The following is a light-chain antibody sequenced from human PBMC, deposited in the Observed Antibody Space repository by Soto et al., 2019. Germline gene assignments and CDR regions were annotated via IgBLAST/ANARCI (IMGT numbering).Light chain of an antibody. CDR3: ISYAGSNNLV. Sequence: QSALTQPPSASGSPGQSVTISCTGTSGDVGGYNYVSWYQQHPGKVPKLMIYEVSKRPSGVPDRFSGSKSGNTASLTVSGLQAEDEADYYCISYAGSNNLVFGGGTKLTVL. CDR1: SGDVGGYNY. V-gene: IGLV2-8*01. J-gene: IGLJ2*01. CDR2: EVS.